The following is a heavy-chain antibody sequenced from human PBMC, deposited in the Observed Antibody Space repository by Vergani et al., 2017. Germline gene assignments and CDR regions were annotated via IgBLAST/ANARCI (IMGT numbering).Heavy chain of an antibody. CDR2: ISSSGSTV. Sequence: QLQLVESGGGLVKPRGSLRLSCAASGFTFSDYYMSWIRQAPVKGLDWVSYISSSGSTVYSADSVKGRVTFSRDNARNSLYLQMNSLRAEDTAIYYCARGRRYYDILTGYYTIPYFDYWGQGTLVTVSS. CDR3: ARGRRYYDILTGYYTIPYFDY. D-gene: IGHD3-9*01. J-gene: IGHJ4*02. V-gene: IGHV3-11*01. CDR1: GFTFSDYY.